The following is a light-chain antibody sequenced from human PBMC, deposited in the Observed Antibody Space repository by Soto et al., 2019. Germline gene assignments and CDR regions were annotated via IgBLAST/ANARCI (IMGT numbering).Light chain of an antibody. CDR1: RSDVGAYNY. CDR3: SSFTSRCTFV. V-gene: IGLV2-14*01. J-gene: IGLJ1*01. CDR2: EVT. Sequence: QSALTQPASVSGSPGQSLAISCTGTRSDVGAYNYVSWYQQHPGKAPKLMISEVTNRPSGVSDRFSGSKSGNTASLTISGLQAEDEAEYYCSSFTSRCTFVFGTGTKVTVL.